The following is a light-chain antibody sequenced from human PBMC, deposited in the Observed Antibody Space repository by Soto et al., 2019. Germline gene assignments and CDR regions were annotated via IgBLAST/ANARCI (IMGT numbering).Light chain of an antibody. J-gene: IGKJ1*01. CDR2: DAI. CDR3: QQRSDWPST. V-gene: IGKV3-11*01. CDR1: QSVSSY. Sequence: EIVLTPSPGTLSLSPVERATLSCRASQSVSSYLAWYQQTPGQAPRLLIYDAINRATGIPGRFRGSGSGTDISPTISSLQPEDFAVYYCQQRSDWPSTFGQGTKVDIK.